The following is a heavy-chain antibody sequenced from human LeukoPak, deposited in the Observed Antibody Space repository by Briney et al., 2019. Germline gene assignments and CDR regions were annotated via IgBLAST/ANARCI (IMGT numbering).Heavy chain of an antibody. CDR3: ARHMVRGVIEKFDY. CDR2: INHSGST. J-gene: IGHJ4*02. CDR1: GGSFSGYY. D-gene: IGHD3-10*01. Sequence: SETLSLTCAVYGGSFSGYYWSWIRQPPGKGLEWIGEINHSGSTNYNPSLKSRVTISVDTSKNQFSLKLSSVTAADTAVYYSARHMVRGVIEKFDYWGQGTLVTVSS. V-gene: IGHV4-34*01.